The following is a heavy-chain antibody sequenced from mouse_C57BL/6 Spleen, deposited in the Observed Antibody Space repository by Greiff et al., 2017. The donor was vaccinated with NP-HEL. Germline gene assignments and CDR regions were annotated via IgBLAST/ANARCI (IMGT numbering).Heavy chain of an antibody. Sequence: VQLKESGPELVKPGASVKISCKASGYSFTGYYMNWVKQSPEKSLEWLGEINPCTGGTTYNPKFKAKATLTVDKSSSTAYMQLKSLTSEDSAVYYCARYGSSSYYDYWGQGTTLTVSS. J-gene: IGHJ2*01. CDR2: INPCTGGT. CDR3: ARYGSSSYYDY. D-gene: IGHD1-1*01. CDR1: GYSFTGYY. V-gene: IGHV1-42*01.